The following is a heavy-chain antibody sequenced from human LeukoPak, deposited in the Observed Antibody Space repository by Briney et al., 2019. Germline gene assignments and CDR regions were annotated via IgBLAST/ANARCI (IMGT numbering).Heavy chain of an antibody. V-gene: IGHV1-2*06. CDR1: GYTFTGYY. Sequence: GASVKVSCKASGYTFTGYYMHWVRQAPGQGLEWMGRINPNSGGTNYAQKFQGRVTMTRDTSISTAYMELSRLRSDDTAAYYCEAIVGALEFDYWGQGTLVTVSS. CDR3: EAIVGALEFDY. D-gene: IGHD1-26*01. CDR2: INPNSGGT. J-gene: IGHJ4*02.